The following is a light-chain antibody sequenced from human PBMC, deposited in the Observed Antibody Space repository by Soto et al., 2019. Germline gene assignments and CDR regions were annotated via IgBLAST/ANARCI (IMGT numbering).Light chain of an antibody. CDR1: QSISSW. CDR2: KAS. V-gene: IGKV1-5*03. J-gene: IGKJ1*01. Sequence: DIQMTQSPSTLSASVGDRATITCRASQSISSWLAWYQQKPGKAPKLLIYKASSLESGVPSRFSGSGSGTEFTLTISSLQPDDFATYYCQQYNSYSTFGQGTKVDSK. CDR3: QQYNSYST.